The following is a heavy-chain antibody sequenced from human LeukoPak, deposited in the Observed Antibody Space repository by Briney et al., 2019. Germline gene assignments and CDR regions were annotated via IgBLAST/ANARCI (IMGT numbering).Heavy chain of an antibody. CDR3: ASQGDSSGYYRGFDP. V-gene: IGHV4-39*01. Sequence: SETLSLTCTVSGGSISSSTYYWAWIRQPPGKGLEWIGCIYYSGSTYYNPSLKSRVTISVDTSKIQFSLKLSSVTAADTAVYYCASQGDSSGYYRGFDPWGQGTLVTVSS. D-gene: IGHD3-22*01. J-gene: IGHJ5*02. CDR2: IYYSGST. CDR1: GGSISSSTYY.